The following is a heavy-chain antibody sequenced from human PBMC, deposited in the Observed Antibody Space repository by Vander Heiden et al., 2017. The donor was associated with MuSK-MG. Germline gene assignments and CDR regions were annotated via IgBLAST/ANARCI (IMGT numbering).Heavy chain of an antibody. D-gene: IGHD3-3*01. J-gene: IGHJ4*02. CDR2: IRGSGGST. CDR3: AFVRFPGPYFDY. CDR1: GFTFSSYA. Sequence: EVQLLESVGGLVQPGGSLRLSSAASGFTFSSYAMSWVRQAPGKGLEWVSAIRGSGGSTYYADSVKGRFTISRDNSKNTLYLQMNILRAEDTAVYYCAFVRFPGPYFDYWGQGTLVNVAS. V-gene: IGHV3-23*01.